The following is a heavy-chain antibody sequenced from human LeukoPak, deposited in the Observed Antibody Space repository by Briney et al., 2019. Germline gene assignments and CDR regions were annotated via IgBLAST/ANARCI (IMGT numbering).Heavy chain of an antibody. CDR2: ISGSGGGT. J-gene: IGHJ4*02. CDR1: GFTFSSYA. V-gene: IGHV3-23*01. Sequence: PGGSLRLSCAASGFTFSSYAMSWVRQAPGKGLEWVSAISGSGGGTYYADSVKGRFTISRDNSKNTLYLQMNSLRAEDTAVYYCAKQLIGQGGYYYFDYWGQGTLVTVSS. CDR3: AKQLIGQGGYYYFDY. D-gene: IGHD3-10*01.